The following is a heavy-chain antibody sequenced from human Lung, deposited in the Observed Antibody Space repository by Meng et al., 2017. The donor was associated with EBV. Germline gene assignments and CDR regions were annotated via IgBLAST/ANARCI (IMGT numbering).Heavy chain of an antibody. Sequence: QVQLGQLGTGWNKPGASVKFSCEASGFIFTSYATSWVRQAPGQGLQDMGWISAYNGNTNYAQELQGRVTMTTDTSTSTAYMELRSLRFDDTAVYYCARFYCSSTSCPHVLFDYWGQGTLVTVSS. V-gene: IGHV1-18*01. CDR2: ISAYNGNT. D-gene: IGHD2-2*01. J-gene: IGHJ4*02. CDR1: GFIFTSYA. CDR3: ARFYCSSTSCPHVLFDY.